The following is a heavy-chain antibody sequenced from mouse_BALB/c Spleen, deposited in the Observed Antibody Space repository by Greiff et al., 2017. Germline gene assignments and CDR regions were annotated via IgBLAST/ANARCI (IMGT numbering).Heavy chain of an antibody. D-gene: IGHD1-1*02. CDR2: ISSGSSTI. CDR1: GFTFSSFG. J-gene: IGHJ4*01. Sequence: EVKLMESGGGLVQPGGSRKLSCAASGFTFSSFGMHWVRQAPEKGLEWVAYISSGSSTIYYADTVKGRFTISRDNPKNTLFLQMTSLRSEDTAMYYCARQGDYAPFDAMVYWGQGTSVTVSS. CDR3: ARQGDYAPFDAMVY. V-gene: IGHV5-17*02.